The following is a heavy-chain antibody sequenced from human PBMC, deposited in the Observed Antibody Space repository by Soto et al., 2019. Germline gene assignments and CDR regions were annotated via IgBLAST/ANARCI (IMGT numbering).Heavy chain of an antibody. J-gene: IGHJ4*02. V-gene: IGHV3-74*01. CDR1: GVTFSNYW. CDR2: INYDGSST. D-gene: IGHD6-19*01. Sequence: PGGSVRLSCAASGVTFSNYWMLWVRQVPEKGLVWVSHINYDGSSTTYADAVKGRFTISRDNAKNTLYLQMNSLRAEDTAVYYCVRGEGGWETYWGQGTLVTVSS. CDR3: VRGEGGWETY.